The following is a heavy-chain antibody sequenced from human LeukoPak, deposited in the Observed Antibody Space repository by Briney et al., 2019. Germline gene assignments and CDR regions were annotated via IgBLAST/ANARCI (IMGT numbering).Heavy chain of an antibody. CDR2: IYPGDSDT. CDR1: GATFTNYW. J-gene: IGHJ2*01. CDR3: ARLIKYSSRWDNWYFDL. V-gene: IGHV5-51*01. Sequence: GESLEISCKGSGATFTNYWIGGGREVRGKGLEGMGIIYPGDSDTKDSASFEGQVTISADKSITTAYLQWSSLKASDTAMYYCARLIKYSSRWDNWYFDLWGRGTLVTVSS. D-gene: IGHD6-13*01.